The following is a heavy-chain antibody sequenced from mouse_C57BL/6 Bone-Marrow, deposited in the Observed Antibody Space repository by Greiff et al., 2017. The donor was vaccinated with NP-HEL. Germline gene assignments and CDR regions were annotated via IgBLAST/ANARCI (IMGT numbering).Heavy chain of an antibody. Sequence: VQLQQSGPELVKPGDSVKISCKASGYSFTGYFMNWVMQSHGKSLEWIGRINPYNGDTFYNQKFKGKATLTVDNSSSTAHMERRSLTSEDSAVYYCARDCDCVFDYGGQGTTLTVSA. V-gene: IGHV1-20*01. CDR1: GYSFTGYF. CDR2: INPYNGDT. J-gene: IGHJ2*01. D-gene: IGHD2-13*01. CDR3: ARDCDCVFDY.